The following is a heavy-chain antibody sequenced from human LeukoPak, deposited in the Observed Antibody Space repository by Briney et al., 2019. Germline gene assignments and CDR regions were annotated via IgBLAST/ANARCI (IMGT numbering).Heavy chain of an antibody. CDR2: INHSGST. CDR3: ARGRGYYDSSGPRYYYYYMDV. J-gene: IGHJ6*03. Sequence: PSETLSLTCAVHGGSFSGYYWSWLRQPPGKGLEWIGEINHSGSTNYNPSLKSRVTISVDTSKNQFSLKLSSVTAADTAVYYCARGRGYYDSSGPRYYYYYMDVWGKGTTVSVS. D-gene: IGHD3-22*01. V-gene: IGHV4-34*01. CDR1: GGSFSGYY.